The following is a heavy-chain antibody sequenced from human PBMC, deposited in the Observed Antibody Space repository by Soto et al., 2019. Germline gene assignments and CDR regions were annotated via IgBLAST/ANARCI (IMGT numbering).Heavy chain of an antibody. D-gene: IGHD2-21*02. Sequence: EVQLVESEGGLVQRGGSLRLSCAASGFTFNYYWMHRVRQAPGQGLVWVSHIHSDGSTTTYADSVKGRFTISRDNAKNTLYLQMNSLRAEDTAVYYCVRGDKGGFDLWGQGTTVTVSS. CDR1: GFTFNYYW. CDR2: IHSDGSTT. V-gene: IGHV3-74*01. J-gene: IGHJ3*01. CDR3: VRGDKGGFDL.